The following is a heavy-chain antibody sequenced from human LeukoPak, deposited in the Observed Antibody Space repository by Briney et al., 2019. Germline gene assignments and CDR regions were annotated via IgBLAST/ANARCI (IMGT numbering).Heavy chain of an antibody. V-gene: IGHV3-30*02. CDR3: AKEYDILTGYYAFDI. D-gene: IGHD3-9*01. CDR1: GFTFSSYW. CDR2: LRYDGSNK. Sequence: GGSLRLSCAASGFTFSSYWMSWVRQAPGKGLEWVAFLRYDGSNKYYADSVKGRFTISRDNSKNTLYLQMNSLRAEDTAVYYCAKEYDILTGYYAFDIWGQGTMVTVSS. J-gene: IGHJ3*02.